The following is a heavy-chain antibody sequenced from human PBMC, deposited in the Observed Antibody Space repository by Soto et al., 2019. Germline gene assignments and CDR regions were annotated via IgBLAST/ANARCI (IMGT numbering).Heavy chain of an antibody. CDR3: AKTLDRIAARPAPYYYYYYYGMDV. CDR1: GFTFSSYG. V-gene: IGHV3-30*18. D-gene: IGHD6-6*01. J-gene: IGHJ6*02. CDR2: ISYDGSNK. Sequence: LRLSCAASGFTFSSYGMHWVRQAPGKGLGWVAVISYDGSNKYYADSVKGRFTISRDNSKNTLYLQMNSLRAEDTAVYYCAKTLDRIAARPAPYYYYYYYGMDVWGQGTTVTVSS.